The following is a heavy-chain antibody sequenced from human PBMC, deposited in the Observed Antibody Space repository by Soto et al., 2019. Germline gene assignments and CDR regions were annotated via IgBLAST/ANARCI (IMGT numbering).Heavy chain of an antibody. CDR2: MSGSGGTI. CDR3: AREAGLRSSGWSYYFDF. D-gene: IGHD6-19*01. CDR1: GFTLSSYS. J-gene: IGHJ4*02. V-gene: IGHV3-48*02. Sequence: EVQLVESGGGMVQPGGSLRVSCAASGFTLSSYSMHWVRQAPGKGLEWVSYMSGSGGTIYYADSVKGRFTISRDNAKNSLSVQMNSRRDEDTAVYFCAREAGLRSSGWSYYFDFWGQGTRVTVSS.